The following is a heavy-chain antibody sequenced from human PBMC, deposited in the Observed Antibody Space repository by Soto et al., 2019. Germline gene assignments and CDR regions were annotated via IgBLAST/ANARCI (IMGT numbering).Heavy chain of an antibody. CDR3: ARRGYCSGGSCYDFDY. D-gene: IGHD2-15*01. V-gene: IGHV1-18*01. CDR1: GYTFTSYG. Sequence: ASVKVSCKASGYTFTSYGISWVRQAPGQGLEWMGWISAYNGNTNYAQKLQGRVTMTTDTSTSTAYMELSSLRSEDTAVYYCARRGYCSGGSCYDFDYWGQGTLVTVSS. CDR2: ISAYNGNT. J-gene: IGHJ4*02.